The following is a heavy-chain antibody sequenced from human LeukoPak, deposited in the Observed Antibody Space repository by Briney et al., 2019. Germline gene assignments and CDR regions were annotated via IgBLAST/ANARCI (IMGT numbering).Heavy chain of an antibody. CDR3: ARAPDGTYYRNWFDP. Sequence: GGSLRLSCAASGFTFDDYGMSWVRQAPGKGLEWVSGISWSGGNTGYADSVKGRFTISRDNAKNSLYLQINSLRAEDTAFYYCARAPDGTYYRNWFDPWGQGTLVTVSS. J-gene: IGHJ5*02. CDR1: GFTFDDYG. D-gene: IGHD1-26*01. CDR2: ISWSGGNT. V-gene: IGHV3-20*04.